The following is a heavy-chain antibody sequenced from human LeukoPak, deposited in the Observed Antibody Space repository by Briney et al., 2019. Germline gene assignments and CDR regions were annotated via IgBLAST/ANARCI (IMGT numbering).Heavy chain of an antibody. D-gene: IGHD6-6*01. CDR1: GFTFSSYV. Sequence: GGSLRLSCAASGFTFSSYVMHWVRQAPGKGLEWVAIDSVKGRFTISRDNSKNTLYLQMNSLRAADTAVYYCARDKGTSYLSSFDYWGQGTLVTVSS. CDR3: ARDKGTSYLSSFDY. J-gene: IGHJ4*02. V-gene: IGHV3-30*04.